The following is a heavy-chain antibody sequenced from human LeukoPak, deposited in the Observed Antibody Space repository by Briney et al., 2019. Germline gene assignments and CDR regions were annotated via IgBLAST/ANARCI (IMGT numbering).Heavy chain of an antibody. CDR1: GYTFTGYY. CDR2: INPNSGGT. V-gene: IGHV1-2*02. D-gene: IGHD2-2*02. Sequence: ASVKVSCKASGYTFTGYYMHWVRQAPGQGPEWMGWINPNSGGTNYAQKFQGRVTMTRDTSISTAYMELSRLRSDDTAVYYCASEAAAIESDAFDIWGQGTMVTVSS. CDR3: ASEAAAIESDAFDI. J-gene: IGHJ3*02.